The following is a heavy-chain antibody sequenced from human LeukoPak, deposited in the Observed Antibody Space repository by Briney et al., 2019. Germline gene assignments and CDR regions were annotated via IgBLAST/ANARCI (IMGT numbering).Heavy chain of an antibody. CDR3: AKGRRGYSYGWGVGY. D-gene: IGHD5-18*01. Sequence: GGSLRLSCVASGFTFSSYAMSWVRQAPGKGLEWVSAISGSGGSTYYADSVKGRFTISRDNSKNTLYLQMNSLRAEDTAVYYCAKGRRGYSYGWGVGYWGQGTLVTVSS. V-gene: IGHV3-23*01. CDR1: GFTFSSYA. CDR2: ISGSGGST. J-gene: IGHJ4*02.